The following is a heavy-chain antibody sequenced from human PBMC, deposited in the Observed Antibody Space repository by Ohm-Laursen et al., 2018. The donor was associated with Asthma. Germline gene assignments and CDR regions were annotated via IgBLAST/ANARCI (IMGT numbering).Heavy chain of an antibody. V-gene: IGHV3-23*01. Sequence: SLRLSCAASGFTFSSYAMSWVRQAPGKGLEWVSVISANGVSSYYADSVKGRFTMSRDNSKNTLSLQMNSLRAEDTAVYYCAISLTTPGAFDIWGQGTMITVSS. CDR1: GFTFSSYA. J-gene: IGHJ3*02. D-gene: IGHD1/OR15-1a*01. CDR2: ISANGVSS. CDR3: AISLTTPGAFDI.